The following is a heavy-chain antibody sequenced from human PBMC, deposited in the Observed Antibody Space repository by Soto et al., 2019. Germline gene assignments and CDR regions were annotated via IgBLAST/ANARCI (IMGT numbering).Heavy chain of an antibody. D-gene: IGHD2-15*01. CDR2: ISAYNGNT. V-gene: IGHV1-18*04. J-gene: IGHJ5*02. Sequence: QVQLVQSGAEVKKPGASVKVSCKASGYTFTSYGISWVRQAPGQGLEWMGWISAYNGNTNYAQKLQGRVTMTTDTSTSTAYMELRSLRSDDTAVYYCARDRYCSGGSCYPVKHWFDPWGQGNLVTVSS. CDR1: GYTFTSYG. CDR3: ARDRYCSGGSCYPVKHWFDP.